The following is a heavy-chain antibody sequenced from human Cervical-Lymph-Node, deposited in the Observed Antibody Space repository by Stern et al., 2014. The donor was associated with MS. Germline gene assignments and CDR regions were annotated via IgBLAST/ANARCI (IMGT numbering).Heavy chain of an antibody. J-gene: IGHJ4*02. CDR2: FDPEDGET. Sequence: VQLVQSGAEVKKPGASVKVSCKVSGYTLTELSIHWVRQAPGKGLEGMGGFDPEDGETIYAQKFQGRVSMTEDTSTDTAYMELSSLRSEDTAVYYCATMVGATDDVFDYWGQGTLVTVSS. CDR1: GYTLTELS. D-gene: IGHD1-26*01. V-gene: IGHV1-24*01. CDR3: ATMVGATDDVFDY.